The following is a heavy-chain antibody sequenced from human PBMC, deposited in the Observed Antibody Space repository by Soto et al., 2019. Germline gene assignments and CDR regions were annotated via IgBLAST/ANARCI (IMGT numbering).Heavy chain of an antibody. CDR2: IYYSGST. D-gene: IGHD2-21*02. CDR1: GDSINNRSYY. Sequence: TSETLSLTCTVTGDSINNRSYYWGWIRQPPGKGLEWIGSIYYSGSTYNNPSLKSRVSMSVDTSKNQFSLKLRSVTAADTALYYCARQRTSVVTQAYFDSWGQGSLVTVSS. V-gene: IGHV4-39*01. J-gene: IGHJ4*02. CDR3: ARQRTSVVTQAYFDS.